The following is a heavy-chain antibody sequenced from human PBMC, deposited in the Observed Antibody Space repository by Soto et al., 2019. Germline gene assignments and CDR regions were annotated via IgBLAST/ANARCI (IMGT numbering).Heavy chain of an antibody. CDR2: IYYSGST. D-gene: IGHD2-21*02. CDR1: GDSINNRSYY. Sequence: TSETLSLTCTVTGDSINNRSYYWGWIRQPPGKGLEWIGSIYYSGSTYNNPSLKSRVSMSVDTSKNQFSLKLRSVTAADTALYYCARQRTSVVTQAYFDSWGQGSLVTVSS. V-gene: IGHV4-39*01. J-gene: IGHJ4*02. CDR3: ARQRTSVVTQAYFDS.